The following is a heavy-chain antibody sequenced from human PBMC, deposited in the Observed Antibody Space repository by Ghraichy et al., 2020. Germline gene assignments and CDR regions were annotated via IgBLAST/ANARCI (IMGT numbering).Heavy chain of an antibody. V-gene: IGHV2-70*11. D-gene: IGHD3-22*01. CDR1: GFSLSTSGMC. CDR3: ARISHYYDSSGAYYYYGMDV. Sequence: SGPTLVKPTQTLTLTCTFSGFSLSTSGMCVSWIRQPPGKALEWLARIDWDDDKYYSTSLKTRLTISKDTSKNQVVLTMTNMDPVDTATYYCARISHYYDSSGAYYYYGMDVWGQGTTVTVSS. J-gene: IGHJ6*02. CDR2: IDWDDDK.